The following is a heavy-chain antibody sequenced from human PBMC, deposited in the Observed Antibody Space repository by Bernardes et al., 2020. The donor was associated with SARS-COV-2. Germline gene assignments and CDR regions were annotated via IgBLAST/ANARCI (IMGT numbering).Heavy chain of an antibody. D-gene: IGHD5-18*01. Sequence: SETLSLTCTVSGDSISSYYWSWIRQPAGKGLEWIGRIYTSGSTNYNASLKSRVTMSVDTSKNQFSLKLSSVTAADTAVYYCARERGYTYSYYFDYWGQGTLVTVSS. CDR3: ARERGYTYSYYFDY. V-gene: IGHV4-4*07. CDR2: IYTSGST. J-gene: IGHJ4*02. CDR1: GDSISSYY.